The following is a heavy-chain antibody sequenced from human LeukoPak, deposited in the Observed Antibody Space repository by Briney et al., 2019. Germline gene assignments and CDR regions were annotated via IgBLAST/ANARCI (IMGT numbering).Heavy chain of an antibody. V-gene: IGHV3-30*04. J-gene: IGHJ5*02. Sequence: GGSLRLSCAASGFTFSLYAMHWVRQAPGKGLEWVSVISYDGSNKYYADSVKGRFTISRDNSKNTLYLQMNSLRSDDTAVYYCAREFLGFDPWGQGTLVTVSS. CDR1: GFTFSLYA. CDR2: ISYDGSNK. CDR3: AREFLGFDP. D-gene: IGHD2/OR15-2a*01.